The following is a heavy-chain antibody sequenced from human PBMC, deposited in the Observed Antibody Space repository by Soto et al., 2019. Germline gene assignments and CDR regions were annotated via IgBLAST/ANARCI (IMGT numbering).Heavy chain of an antibody. CDR1: GAPFSGYY. CDR2: INHSGST. Sequence: QVQLQQWGAGLLKPSETLSLTCAVYGAPFSGYYWSWIRQPPGKGLEWMGEINHSGSTNYNPSLKSRVXXPXHXXRDQFSLMMTSVTTADTAVYYCARDGYSNPRYFDFWGRGTPVPVS. D-gene: IGHD4-4*01. J-gene: IGHJ2*01. CDR3: ARDGYSNPRYFDF. V-gene: IGHV4-34*01.